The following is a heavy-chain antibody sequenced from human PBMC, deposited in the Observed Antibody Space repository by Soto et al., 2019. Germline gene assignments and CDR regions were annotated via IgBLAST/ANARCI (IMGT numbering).Heavy chain of an antibody. CDR1: GFTFSSYW. V-gene: IGHV3-7*01. Sequence: GSLRLSCAASGFTFSSYWMSWVRQAPGKGLEWVANIKQDGSEKYYVDSVKGRFTISRDNAKNSLYLQMNSLRAEDTAVYYCARVRYCSGGSCWAGMDAFDIWGQGTMGTVS. CDR2: IKQDGSEK. D-gene: IGHD2-15*01. J-gene: IGHJ3*02. CDR3: ARVRYCSGGSCWAGMDAFDI.